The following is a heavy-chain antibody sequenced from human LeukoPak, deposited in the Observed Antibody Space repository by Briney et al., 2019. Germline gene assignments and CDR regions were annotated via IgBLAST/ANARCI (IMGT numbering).Heavy chain of an antibody. J-gene: IGHJ4*02. D-gene: IGHD1-26*01. CDR2: ITGKGGMH. V-gene: IGHV3-23*01. CDR1: GFTFRTYA. Sequence: GGTLRLSCAGSGFTFRTYAMDWVRQVPGKGLEWVAGITGKGGMHRHAYSVKGRFTISRDNSKNTLYLQMNSLRVEDTAVYYCAKDRVPDGMWEIDSWGQGAPVTVSS. CDR3: AKDRVPDGMWEIDS.